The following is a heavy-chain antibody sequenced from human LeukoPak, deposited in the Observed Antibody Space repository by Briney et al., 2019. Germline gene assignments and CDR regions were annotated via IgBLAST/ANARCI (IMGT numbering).Heavy chain of an antibody. CDR2: ISSTGNTI. J-gene: IGHJ4*02. CDR3: ARGRYCSGHNCYFDY. CDR1: EFTFRSYE. V-gene: IGHV3-48*03. Sequence: GGSLRLSCATSEFTFRSYEMNWVRQAPGKGLEWISYISSTGNTIYYVDSVQGRFTISRDNAKNSLYLQMNSLRAEDTALYYCARGRYCSGHNCYFDYWGQGTLVTVSS. D-gene: IGHD2-15*01.